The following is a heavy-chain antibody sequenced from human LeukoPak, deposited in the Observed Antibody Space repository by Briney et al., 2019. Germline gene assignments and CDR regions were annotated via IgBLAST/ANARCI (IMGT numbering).Heavy chain of an antibody. D-gene: IGHD2-2*02. Sequence: EASVKVSCKASGYTFTGYYMHWVREAPGQGLEWMGWINPNSGGTNYAQKFQGRVTMTRDTSISTAYMELSRLRSDDTAVYYCARDPCSSTSCYSLDYWGQGTLVTVSS. CDR2: INPNSGGT. V-gene: IGHV1-2*02. CDR3: ARDPCSSTSCYSLDY. J-gene: IGHJ4*02. CDR1: GYTFTGYY.